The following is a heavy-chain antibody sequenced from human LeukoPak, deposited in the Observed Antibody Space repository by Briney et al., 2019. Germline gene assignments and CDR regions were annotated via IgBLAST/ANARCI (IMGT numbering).Heavy chain of an antibody. CDR1: GGSISSSSYY. Sequence: PSETLSLTCTVSGGSISSSSYYWGWIRQPPGKGLEWIGSIYYSGSTYYNPSLKSRVTISVDTSKNQFSLKLSSVTAADTAVYYCASRALRKNSSGWYYWGQGTLVTVSS. D-gene: IGHD6-13*01. V-gene: IGHV4-39*01. J-gene: IGHJ4*02. CDR2: IYYSGST. CDR3: ASRALRKNSSGWYY.